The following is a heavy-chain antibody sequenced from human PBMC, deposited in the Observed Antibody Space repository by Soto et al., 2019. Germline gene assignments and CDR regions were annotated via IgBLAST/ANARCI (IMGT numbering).Heavy chain of an antibody. V-gene: IGHV4-59*01. CDR3: ARDGLGNDASDV. Sequence: SETLSLTCTFFGGSISIYYWHLVRQPPGKGLEWIGNIHYSGSTNYNPSLKSRVTISADTSKNHFSLKLNSVTTADTAVYYCARDGLGNDASDVWGQGTMVTVSS. J-gene: IGHJ3*01. CDR2: IHYSGST. D-gene: IGHD3-9*01. CDR1: GGSISIYY.